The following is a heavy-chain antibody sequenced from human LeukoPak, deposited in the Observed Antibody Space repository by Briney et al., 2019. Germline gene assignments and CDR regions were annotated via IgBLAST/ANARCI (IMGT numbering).Heavy chain of an antibody. CDR2: MSYSGST. J-gene: IGHJ4*02. CDR3: ARVRWLQLGHFDY. Sequence: SETLSLTCTVSGGSITSSSYSWGWIRQPPGKGLEWIASMSYSGSTYYNPSLKSRVTISVDTSRNQFSLKLSSVTAADTAVYYCARVRWLQLGHFDYWGQGSLVTVSS. CDR1: GGSITSSSYS. D-gene: IGHD5-24*01. V-gene: IGHV4-39*07.